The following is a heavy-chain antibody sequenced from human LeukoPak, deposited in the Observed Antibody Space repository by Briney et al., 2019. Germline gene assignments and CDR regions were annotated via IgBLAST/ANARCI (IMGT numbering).Heavy chain of an antibody. CDR1: GFTLSSYE. D-gene: IGHD3-22*01. CDR3: ARDLDITMIVGPLDY. CDR2: ISSGSTI. Sequence: PGGSLRLSCAASGFTLSSYEMNWVRQAPGKGLEWVSYISSGSTIYYADSVKGRFTISRDNAKNSLYLQMNSLRAEDTAVYYCARDLDITMIVGPLDYWGQGTLVTVSS. J-gene: IGHJ4*02. V-gene: IGHV3-48*03.